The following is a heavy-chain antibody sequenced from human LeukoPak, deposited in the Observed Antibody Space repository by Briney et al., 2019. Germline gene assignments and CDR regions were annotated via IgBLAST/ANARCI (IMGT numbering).Heavy chain of an antibody. J-gene: IGHJ4*02. Sequence: GGSLRLSCAASGFTFSSYSMSWVRQAPGKGLEWVANIKQDGSEKYYVDSVKGRFTISRDDAKNSLYLQMNSLRAEDTAVYYCARMGITGTADYWGQGTLVTVSS. V-gene: IGHV3-7*01. CDR1: GFTFSSYS. CDR2: IKQDGSEK. D-gene: IGHD1-7*01. CDR3: ARMGITGTADY.